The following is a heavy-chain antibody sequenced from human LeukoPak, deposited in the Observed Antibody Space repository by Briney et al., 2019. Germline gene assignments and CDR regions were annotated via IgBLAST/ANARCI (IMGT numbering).Heavy chain of an antibody. CDR1: GYTFTSYA. Sequence: ASVKVSCKASGYTFTSYAISWVRQAPGQGLEWMGRIIPILGIANYAQKFQGRVTITADKSTSTAYMELSSLRSEDTAVYYCARDRATLDYGDGSWYFDLWGRGTLVTVSS. J-gene: IGHJ2*01. CDR2: IIPILGIA. V-gene: IGHV1-69*04. CDR3: ARDRATLDYGDGSWYFDL. D-gene: IGHD4-17*01.